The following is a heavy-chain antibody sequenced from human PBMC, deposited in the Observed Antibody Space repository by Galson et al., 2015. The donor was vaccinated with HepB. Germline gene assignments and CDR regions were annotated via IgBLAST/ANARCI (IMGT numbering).Heavy chain of an antibody. CDR1: GFTFSSYA. CDR3: AKAAQWPVTALDY. D-gene: IGHD6-19*01. J-gene: IGHJ4*02. CDR2: ISGSGGST. V-gene: IGHV3-23*01. Sequence: SLRLSCAASGFTFSSYAMSWVRQAPGKGLEWVSAISGSGGSTYYADSVKDRFTISRDNSKNTLYLQMNSLRAEDTAVYYCAKAAQWPVTALDYWGQGTLVTVSS.